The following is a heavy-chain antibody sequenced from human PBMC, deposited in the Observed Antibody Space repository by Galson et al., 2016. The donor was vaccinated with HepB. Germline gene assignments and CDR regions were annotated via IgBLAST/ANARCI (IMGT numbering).Heavy chain of an antibody. CDR2: INYSGST. Sequence: SETLSLTCAVYGGSFSGYHCSWLRQPPGKGLEWIGEINYSGSTNYKPSLKSRVTISVDTSKNQVSLNLNSVTAADTAVYYCARDSEAVDGTWFDYWGQGSLVTVSS. CDR3: ARDSEAVDGTWFDY. CDR1: GGSFSGYH. D-gene: IGHD6-19*01. J-gene: IGHJ4*02. V-gene: IGHV4-34*01.